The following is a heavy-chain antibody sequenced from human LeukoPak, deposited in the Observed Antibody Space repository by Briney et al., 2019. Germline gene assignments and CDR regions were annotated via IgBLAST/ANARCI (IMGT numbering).Heavy chain of an antibody. CDR3: ARGPNVEFGELPVDY. CDR2: MNPNSGNT. V-gene: IGHV1-8*01. CDR1: GYTFTSYD. J-gene: IGHJ4*02. Sequence: APVKVSCKASGYTFTSYDINWVRQATGQGLEWMGWMNPNSGNTGYAQKFQGRVTMTRNTSISTAYMELSSLRSEDTAVYYCARGPNVEFGELPVDYWGQGTLVTVSS. D-gene: IGHD3-10*01.